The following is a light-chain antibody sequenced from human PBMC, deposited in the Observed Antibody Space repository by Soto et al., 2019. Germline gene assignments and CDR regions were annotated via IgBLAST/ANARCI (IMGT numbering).Light chain of an antibody. Sequence: EIVLTQSPATLSLSPGERATLSCRASQSVSTYLVWYQQRPGQAPRLLIYDASNRATGIPARFSGSGSGTDFTLTIGSLEPEDFAVYYCQQRSNWPLTFGGGTKVEI. J-gene: IGKJ4*01. CDR1: QSVSTY. CDR2: DAS. CDR3: QQRSNWPLT. V-gene: IGKV3-11*01.